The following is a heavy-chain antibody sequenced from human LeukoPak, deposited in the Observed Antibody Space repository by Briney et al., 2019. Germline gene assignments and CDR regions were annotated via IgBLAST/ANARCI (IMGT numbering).Heavy chain of an antibody. CDR3: ARWPSVAAPFDY. Sequence: PGGSLRLSCAASGFTFSSYSMNWVRQAPGKGLEWVSSISSSSSYIYYADSVKGRFTISRDNAKNSLYLQMNSLRAEDTAVYYCARWPSVAAPFDYWGQGTLVTVSS. J-gene: IGHJ4*02. CDR2: ISSSSSYI. CDR1: GFTFSSYS. D-gene: IGHD6-19*01. V-gene: IGHV3-21*01.